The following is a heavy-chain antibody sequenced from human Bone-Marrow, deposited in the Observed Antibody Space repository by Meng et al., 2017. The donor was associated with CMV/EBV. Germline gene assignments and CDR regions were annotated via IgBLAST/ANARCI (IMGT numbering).Heavy chain of an antibody. Sequence: SETLSLTCAVYGGSFSGYFWSWIRQSPGKGLEWIGEINHSGSTNYNPSLKSRLTMSVDASKNQFSLRLSSVTAADTAVYYCARGWTTVVTGPYDDYWGQGTLVTVSS. CDR2: INHSGST. CDR3: ARGWTTVVTGPYDDY. J-gene: IGHJ4*02. D-gene: IGHD4-23*01. V-gene: IGHV4-34*01. CDR1: GGSFSGYF.